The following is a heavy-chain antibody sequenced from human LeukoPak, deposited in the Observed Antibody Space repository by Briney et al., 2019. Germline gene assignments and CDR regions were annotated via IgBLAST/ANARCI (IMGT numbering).Heavy chain of an antibody. V-gene: IGHV3-21*01. J-gene: IGHJ4*02. D-gene: IGHD5-18*01. Sequence: GGSLRLSCAASGFTFSSYSMNWVRQAPGKGLEWVSSISSSSSYIYYADSVKGRFTISRDNAKNSLYLQMNSLRAEDTAVYYCAREFMGIQLWSPSIGTNFDYWGQGTLVTVSS. CDR2: ISSSSSYI. CDR3: AREFMGIQLWSPSIGTNFDY. CDR1: GFTFSSYS.